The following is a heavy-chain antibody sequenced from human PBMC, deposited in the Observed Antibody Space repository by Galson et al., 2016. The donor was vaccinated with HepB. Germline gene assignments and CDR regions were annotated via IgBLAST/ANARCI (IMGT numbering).Heavy chain of an antibody. CDR3: AYSTGWYRFDY. CDR2: VLHSGSA. CDR1: GASINSGNW. J-gene: IGHJ4*02. V-gene: IGHV4-4*02. Sequence: SETLSLTCAVSGASINSGNWWSWVRQPPGKGLEWIGEVLHSGSANYSPSLKSRVTLSVDQSRNQFSLNLDSVTAAATAVYFCAYSTGWYRFDYGGQGTLVTVSS. D-gene: IGHD6-19*01.